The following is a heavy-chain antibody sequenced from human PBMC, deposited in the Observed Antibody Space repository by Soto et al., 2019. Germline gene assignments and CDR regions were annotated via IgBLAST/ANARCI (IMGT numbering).Heavy chain of an antibody. D-gene: IGHD3-10*02. CDR2: MYHNGST. V-gene: IGHV4-4*02. J-gene: IGHJ4*02. Sequence: QVQLQESGPGLVKPSGTLSLTCTFSGGTISSDNWWTWVRQPPGKGLEWIGEMYHNGSTNYSPSLKSRVSISGDKWKNQFSLKLTSVAAADTALYYCVRAIAASSVRGAIINWGQGILVTVSS. CDR3: VRAIAASSVRGAIIN. CDR1: GGTISSDNW.